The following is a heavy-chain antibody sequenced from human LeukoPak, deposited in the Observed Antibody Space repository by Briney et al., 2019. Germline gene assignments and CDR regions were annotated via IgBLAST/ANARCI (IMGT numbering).Heavy chain of an antibody. J-gene: IGHJ4*02. D-gene: IGHD3-22*01. CDR3: AKDIGDSAGYNYFDS. CDR2: ISWNSGSI. Sequence: PGGSLRLPCAASGFTFDDYAMHWVRQAPGKGLEWVSGISWNSGSIGYADSVKGRFTISRDNLKNSLSLQMNSLGPEDTALYYCAKDIGDSAGYNYFDSWGQGTLVTVSS. V-gene: IGHV3-9*01. CDR1: GFTFDDYA.